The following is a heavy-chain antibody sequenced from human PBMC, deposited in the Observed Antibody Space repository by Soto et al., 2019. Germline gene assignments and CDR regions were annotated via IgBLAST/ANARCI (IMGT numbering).Heavy chain of an antibody. J-gene: IGHJ4*02. Sequence: EVQLLESGGGLVQPGESLRLSCAASGFTFSSFAMSWVRQAPGRGLEWLSVITGTGGEAHYADSVKGRFTISRDNSKNTLYLLMNSLGAEDTAVYYCAKRLSDISNWFSFESWGLGTRVTVSS. CDR1: GFTFSSFA. D-gene: IGHD6-13*01. CDR3: AKRLSDISNWFSFES. V-gene: IGHV3-23*01. CDR2: ITGTGGEA.